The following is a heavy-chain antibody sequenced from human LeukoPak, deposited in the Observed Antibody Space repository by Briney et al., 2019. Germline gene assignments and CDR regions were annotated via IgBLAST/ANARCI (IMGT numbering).Heavy chain of an antibody. V-gene: IGHV3-30*18. CDR2: ISYDGSNK. J-gene: IGHJ4*02. CDR3: AKVGYRSNYGDQTFDY. Sequence: PGGSLRLSCEASGFTFSSYGMDRVRQAPGKGPGGVAVISYDGSNKYYADSVKGRFTISRDNSKNTLYLQMNSLRAEDTAVYYCAKVGYRSNYGDQTFDYWGQGTLVTVSS. CDR1: GFTFSSYG. D-gene: IGHD4-17*01.